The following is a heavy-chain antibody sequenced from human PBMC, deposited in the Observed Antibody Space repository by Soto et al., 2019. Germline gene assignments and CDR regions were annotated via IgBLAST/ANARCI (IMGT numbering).Heavy chain of an antibody. CDR1: GGTFSSYA. CDR2: IIPIFGTA. Sequence: QVQLVQSGAEVKKPGYSVKVSCKASGGTFSSYAISWVRQAPGQGLEWMGGIIPIFGTANYAQKFQGRVTITADASTSTADMELSSLRSEDTAVYYCAIGLRHFPPVAPQGYYYYYGMAVWCQGTTVTVSS. J-gene: IGHJ6*02. CDR3: AIGLRHFPPVAPQGYYYYYGMAV. V-gene: IGHV1-69*12. D-gene: IGHD2-21*02.